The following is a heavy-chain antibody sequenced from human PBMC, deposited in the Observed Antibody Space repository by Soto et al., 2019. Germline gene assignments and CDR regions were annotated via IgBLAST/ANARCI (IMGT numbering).Heavy chain of an antibody. CDR3: ARDRGLVDVRGDDYYYGMDV. Sequence: SETLSLTCAVSGGSISSSNWWSWVRQPPGKGLEWIGEIYHSGSTNYNPSLKSRVTISVDKSKNQFSLKLSSVTAADTAVYYCARDRGLVDVRGDDYYYGMDVWGQGTTVTVSS. V-gene: IGHV4-4*02. CDR1: GGSISSSNW. D-gene: IGHD3-16*01. J-gene: IGHJ6*02. CDR2: IYHSGST.